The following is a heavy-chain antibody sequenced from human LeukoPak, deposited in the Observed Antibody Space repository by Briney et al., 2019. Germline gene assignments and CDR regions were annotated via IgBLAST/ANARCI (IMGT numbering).Heavy chain of an antibody. CDR1: GGSFSGYY. J-gene: IGHJ4*02. CDR2: INHSGST. CDR3: ARKHSSSWTIDY. V-gene: IGHV4-34*01. Sequence: SETLSLTCAVYGGSFSGYYWSWIRQPPGKGLEWIGEINHSGSTNYNPSLKSRVIISVDTSKNQFSLKLSSVTAADTAVYYCARKHSSSWTIDYWGQGTLVTVSS. D-gene: IGHD6-13*01.